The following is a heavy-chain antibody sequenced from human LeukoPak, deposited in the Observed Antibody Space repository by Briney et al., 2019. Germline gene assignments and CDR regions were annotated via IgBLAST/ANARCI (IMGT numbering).Heavy chain of an antibody. CDR1: GFTFSNCG. CDR2: IRYDGSDN. CDR3: ANLPLVRGVILAVVY. J-gene: IGHJ4*02. Sequence: LGGSLRLSCAASGFTFSNCGMTWVRQAPGKGLEWLAFIRYDGSDNYYPDSVKGRFTISRDNSKNTLYLQMNSLRAEDTAVYYWANLPLVRGVILAVVYWGQGTLVTVSS. D-gene: IGHD3-10*01. V-gene: IGHV3-30*02.